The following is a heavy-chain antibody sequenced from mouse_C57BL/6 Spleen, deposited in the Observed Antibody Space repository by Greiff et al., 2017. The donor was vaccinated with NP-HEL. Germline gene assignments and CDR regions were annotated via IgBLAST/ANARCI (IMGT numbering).Heavy chain of an antibody. CDR1: GYTFTSYW. V-gene: IGHV1-64*01. CDR3: VDSSGYEVMDN. Sequence: QVQLQQPGAELVKPGASVKLSCKASGYTFTSYWMHWVKQRPGQGLEWIGMIHPNSGSTNYNEKFKSKATLTVDKSSSTAYMHLSSLTSEDSAVSYCVDSSGYEVMDNWGQGNPVTVSS. CDR2: IHPNSGST. D-gene: IGHD3-2*02. J-gene: IGHJ4*01.